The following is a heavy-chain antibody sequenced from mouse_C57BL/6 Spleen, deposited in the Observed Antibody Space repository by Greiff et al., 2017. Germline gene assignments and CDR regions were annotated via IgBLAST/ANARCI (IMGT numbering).Heavy chain of an antibody. Sequence: QVQLKESGPGLVAPSQSLSITCTVSGFSLTSYAISWVRQPPGKGLEWLGVIWTGGGTNYNSALKSRLSISKNNSKSQVFLKMNSLQTDDTARYYCARYYYGSRYWYFDVWGTGTTVTVSS. D-gene: IGHD1-1*01. V-gene: IGHV2-9-1*01. CDR1: GFSLTSYA. J-gene: IGHJ1*03. CDR3: ARYYYGSRYWYFDV. CDR2: IWTGGGT.